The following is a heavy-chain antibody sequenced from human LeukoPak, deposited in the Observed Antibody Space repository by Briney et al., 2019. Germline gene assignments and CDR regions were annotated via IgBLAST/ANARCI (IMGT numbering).Heavy chain of an antibody. D-gene: IGHD5-12*01. CDR3: AKDQKPDSGYDIHY. CDR1: GFTISSYG. J-gene: IGHJ4*02. V-gene: IGHV3-23*01. CDR2: IFGSGDTT. Sequence: GGSLRLSCAASGFTISSYGMNWVRQAPRKGLEWVSVIFGSGDTTNYADSVKGRFTISRDRSKNTLYLEMHSLRADDTAVYYCAKDQKPDSGYDIHYWGQGTLVIVSS.